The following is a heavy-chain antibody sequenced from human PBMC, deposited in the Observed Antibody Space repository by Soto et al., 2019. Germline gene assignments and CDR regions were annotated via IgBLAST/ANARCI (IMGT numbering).Heavy chain of an antibody. Sequence: QVQLVQSGAEVKKPGSSVKVSCKASGGTFSSYAISWVRQAPGQGLEWMGGIIPIFGTANYAQKVQGRVSIAADESTSTAYRGRSSLGTEDTAVYYCAWGGGVVRGRFYYYYGMDVWGQGTTVTVSS. D-gene: IGHD3-16*01. CDR2: IIPIFGTA. CDR1: GGTFSSYA. CDR3: AWGGGVVRGRFYYYYGMDV. V-gene: IGHV1-69*12. J-gene: IGHJ6*02.